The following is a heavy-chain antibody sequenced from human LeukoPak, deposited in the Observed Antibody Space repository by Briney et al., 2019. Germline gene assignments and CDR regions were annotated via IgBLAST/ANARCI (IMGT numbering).Heavy chain of an antibody. CDR2: ISSTSAHI. CDR3: ARKYCSTTSCLFDN. J-gene: IGHJ4*02. CDR1: GFSFNTYS. Sequence: GGSLRLSCAASGFSFNTYSMNWVRQAPGKGLAWVSSISSTSAHIFYADSVKGRFTISRDNAKNSLYLQMNSLRAEDTAVYYCARKYCSTTSCLFDNWGQGTLVTVSS. V-gene: IGHV3-21*01. D-gene: IGHD2-2*01.